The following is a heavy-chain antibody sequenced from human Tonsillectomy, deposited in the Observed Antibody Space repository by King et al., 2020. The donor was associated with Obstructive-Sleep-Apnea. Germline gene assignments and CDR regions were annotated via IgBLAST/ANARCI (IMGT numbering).Heavy chain of an antibody. V-gene: IGHV3-23*04. CDR2: ISGSADST. J-gene: IGHJ4*02. CDR1: GFTFSSFV. CDR3: ARSYDFWSGPHD. Sequence: EVQLVESGGGLVQPGGSLRLSCAASGFTFSSFVMNWVRQAPGKGLEWVSGISGSADSTYYADSVKGRFTISRDNSKNTLYLQMNSLIAEDTALYYCARSYDFWSGPHDWGQGTLVTVSS. D-gene: IGHD3-3*01.